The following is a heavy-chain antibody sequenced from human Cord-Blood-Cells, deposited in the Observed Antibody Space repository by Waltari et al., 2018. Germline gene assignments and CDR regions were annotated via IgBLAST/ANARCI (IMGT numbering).Heavy chain of an antibody. V-gene: IGHV1-8*01. CDR2: MNPNSGNT. CDR3: ARGGYSGYDFDY. CDR1: GYTFPSYD. J-gene: IGHJ4*02. Sequence: VQPVQSAAEVKKPGASVKVSCKTTGYTFPSYDLNWVRQAAGQGLEWMGWMNPNSGNTGYTQKFQGRVTMTRNTSISTAYMELSSLRSEDTAVYYCARGGYSGYDFDYWGQGTLVTVSS. D-gene: IGHD5-12*01.